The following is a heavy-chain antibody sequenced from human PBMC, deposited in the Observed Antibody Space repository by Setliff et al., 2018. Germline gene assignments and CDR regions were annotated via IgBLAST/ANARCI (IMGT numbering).Heavy chain of an antibody. V-gene: IGHV3-72*01. CDR2: IYAGDKANTYTT. D-gene: IGHD1-26*01. Sequence: GESLKISCKGSGFSFTDFWIGWVRQMPGEGLEWMGLIYAGDKANTYTTEYAASVKGRFTVSRDDSENSLYLQMSSLKTEDTAVYYCVRGGSAPSSYQYPLDVWGQGTTVTVSS. CDR1: GFSFTDFW. CDR3: VRGGSAPSSYQYPLDV. J-gene: IGHJ6*02.